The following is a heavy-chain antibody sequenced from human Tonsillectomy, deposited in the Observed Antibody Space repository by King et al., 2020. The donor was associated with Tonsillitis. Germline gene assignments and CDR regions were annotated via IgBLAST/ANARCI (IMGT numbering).Heavy chain of an antibody. D-gene: IGHD3-10*01. CDR1: GFTLSSYW. V-gene: IGHV3-7*03. CDR2: INRDGSVE. J-gene: IGHJ3*02. CDR3: VRDMSPHFSDSRNYYDAFDI. Sequence: VQLVESGGDLVQPGGSLRLSCAVSGFTLSSYWMTWVRQAPGKGLEWVANINRDGSVENYLDSVKGRFTISRDNAKTSLYLQMNSLRVEDTAVYYCVRDMSPHFSDSRNYYDAFDIWGQGTMVTVSS.